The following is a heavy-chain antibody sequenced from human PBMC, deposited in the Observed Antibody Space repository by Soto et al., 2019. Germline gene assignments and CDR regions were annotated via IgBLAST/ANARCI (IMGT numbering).Heavy chain of an antibody. V-gene: IGHV1-69*01. D-gene: IGHD2-2*01. CDR2: IIPKYGTT. CDR1: GGPFNTFG. CDR3: ARTRQRRPVFYVDY. J-gene: IGHJ4*02. Sequence: QVQLMQSGAEVTKPGSSVKVSCKASGGPFNTFGISWVRQAPGQGLEWMGGIIPKYGTTNYARRFQGRVTITADESTTTACLELSSLIHDDTAIYYCARTRQRRPVFYVDYWGQGTPISVTS.